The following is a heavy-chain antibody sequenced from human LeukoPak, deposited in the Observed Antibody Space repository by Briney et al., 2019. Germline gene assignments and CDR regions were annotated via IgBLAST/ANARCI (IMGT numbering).Heavy chain of an antibody. CDR3: ARVDWDGYYDYDGMYV. V-gene: IGHV4-59*01. J-gene: IGHJ6*02. Sequence: SETLSLTCTVSGGSIRSAYWSWIRQPPGKRLEWNGYIYYTGNTNSNPSLQSRVTLSLDTSKNQFALNLRSVTAADTAVYYCARVDWDGYYDYDGMYVWGQGTAVTVSS. CDR1: GGSIRSAY. D-gene: IGHD2-21*01. CDR2: IYYTGNT.